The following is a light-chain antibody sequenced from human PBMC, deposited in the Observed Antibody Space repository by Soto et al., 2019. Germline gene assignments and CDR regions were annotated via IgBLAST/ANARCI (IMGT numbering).Light chain of an antibody. J-gene: IGKJ2*01. Sequence: DIVMIQSPLSLPVTPGEPSSISCSSSQSLLHSNGYTYLDWYLQKPGQSPQLLIYLRSNRASGVPDRFSGSGSGTDFTLKISRVEAEDFGVYYCMQGLQTPYTFGQGTKVDIK. V-gene: IGKV2-28*01. CDR2: LRS. CDR3: MQGLQTPYT. CDR1: QSLLHSNGYTY.